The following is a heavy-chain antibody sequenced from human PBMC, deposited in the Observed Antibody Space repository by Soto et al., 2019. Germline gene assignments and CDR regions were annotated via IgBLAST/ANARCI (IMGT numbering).Heavy chain of an antibody. V-gene: IGHV4-4*07. D-gene: IGHD1-26*01. CDR3: ARFHPLGGTSSPNAFDI. J-gene: IGHJ3*02. Sequence: QVQLQEPGPGLVKPSEPLSLTCTVSGGSISNYYWNWIRQPAGKGLERIVRIYSSGTTIYNPTLERRVTMSLDTSKSQCSLKLRSVTAAATAVYFCARFHPLGGTSSPNAFDIWGQGKMVTVSS. CDR2: IYSSGTT. CDR1: GGSISNYY.